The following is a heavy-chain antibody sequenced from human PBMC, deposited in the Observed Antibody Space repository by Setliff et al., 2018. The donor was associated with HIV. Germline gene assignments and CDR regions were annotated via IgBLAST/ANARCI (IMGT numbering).Heavy chain of an antibody. Sequence: LSLTCAVSGYSISSGHYWGWIRQPPGKGLEWIGSIDHSGTTYDNPSLKSRVTISVDTSKNQFSLKLSSVTAADTAVYYCARHGAYEAYYDYMDVWGKGTTVTVSS. D-gene: IGHD5-12*01. J-gene: IGHJ6*03. V-gene: IGHV4-38-2*01. CDR2: IDHSGTT. CDR1: GYSISSGHY. CDR3: ARHGAYEAYYDYMDV.